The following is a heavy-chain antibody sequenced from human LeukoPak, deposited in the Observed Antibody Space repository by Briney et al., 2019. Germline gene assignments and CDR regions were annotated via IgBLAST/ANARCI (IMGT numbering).Heavy chain of an antibody. J-gene: IGHJ4*02. V-gene: IGHV3-48*03. CDR2: IGNTGRTI. CDR1: GFTFDDYA. Sequence: GRSLRLSCAASGFTFDDYAMHWVRQAPGRGLEWVSYIGNTGRTIYYVDSVKGRFTVSRDNAKNSLYLQMNSLRAEDTAIYYCVRGDRYFFDYWGQGTLVTVSS. D-gene: IGHD1-14*01. CDR3: VRGDRYFFDY.